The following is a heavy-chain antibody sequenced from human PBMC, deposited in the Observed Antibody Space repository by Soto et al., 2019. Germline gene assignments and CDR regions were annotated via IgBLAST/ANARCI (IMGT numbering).Heavy chain of an antibody. D-gene: IGHD6-6*01. J-gene: IGHJ4*02. CDR3: ARVGSSIAVRPFDY. CDR2: INAGNGNT. V-gene: IGHV1-3*01. CDR1: GYTFTSYA. Sequence: GASVKVSCKASGYTFTSYAMHWVRQAPGQRLEWMGWINAGNGNTKYSQKFQGRVTITRDTSASTAYMELSSLRSEDTAVYYCARVGSSIAVRPFDYWGQGTLVTVSS.